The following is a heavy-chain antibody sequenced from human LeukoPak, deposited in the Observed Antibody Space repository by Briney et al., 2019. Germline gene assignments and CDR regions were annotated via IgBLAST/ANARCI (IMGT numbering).Heavy chain of an antibody. CDR3: ARAPDCSGGSCYPNYYYYMDV. V-gene: IGHV1-46*01. Sequence: ASVKVSCKASGYTFTSYYMHWVRQAPGQGLEWMGIINPSGGSTSYAQKFQGRVTMTRDMSTSTVYMELSSLRSEDTAVYYCARAPDCSGGSCYPNYYYYMDVWGKGTTVTVSS. CDR1: GYTFTSYY. J-gene: IGHJ6*03. CDR2: INPSGGST. D-gene: IGHD2-15*01.